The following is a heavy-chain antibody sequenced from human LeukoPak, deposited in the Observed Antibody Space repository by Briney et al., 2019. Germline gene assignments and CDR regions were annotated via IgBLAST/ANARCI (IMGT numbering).Heavy chain of an antibody. CDR2: ISGSGGST. CDR1: GFTVSSNY. CDR3: AKDGSGSDY. Sequence: GGALRLSCAASGFTVSSNYMSGGRPAPGEGLEWVSAISGSGGSTYYADSVKGRFTISRDNSKNTLYLQMNSLRAEDTAVYYCAKDGSGSDYWGQGTLVTVSS. V-gene: IGHV3-23*01. J-gene: IGHJ4*02. D-gene: IGHD3-10*01.